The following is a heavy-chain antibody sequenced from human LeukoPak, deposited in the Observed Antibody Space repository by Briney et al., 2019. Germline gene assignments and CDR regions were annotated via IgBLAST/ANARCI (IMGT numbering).Heavy chain of an antibody. CDR1: GFTFSNFG. Sequence: PGGSLRLSCAASGFTFSNFGMPWVRQTPGKGLEWVAFIRFDGTSEFYADSVKARFTISRDNAKNSLYLQMNSLRAEDTAVYYCAKGGVDYWGQGTLVTVSS. D-gene: IGHD6-25*01. CDR3: AKGGVDY. J-gene: IGHJ4*02. V-gene: IGHV3-30*02. CDR2: IRFDGTSE.